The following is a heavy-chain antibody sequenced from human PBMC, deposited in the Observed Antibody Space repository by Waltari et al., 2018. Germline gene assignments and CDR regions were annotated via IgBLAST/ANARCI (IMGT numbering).Heavy chain of an antibody. J-gene: IGHJ6*03. CDR1: GFTFSSYG. V-gene: IGHV3-30*18. Sequence: QVQLVESGGGVVQPGRSLRLSCAASGFTFSSYGMHWVRPAPGKGLEWVAVIWYDGSNKYYADSVKGRFTISRDNSKNTLYLQMNSLRAEDTAMYYCAKAPGYGGTHYYYYYMDVWGKGTTVTVSS. D-gene: IGHD4-17*01. CDR2: IWYDGSNK. CDR3: AKAPGYGGTHYYYYYMDV.